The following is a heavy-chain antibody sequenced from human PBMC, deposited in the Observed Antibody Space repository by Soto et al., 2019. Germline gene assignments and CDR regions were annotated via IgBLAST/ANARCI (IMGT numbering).Heavy chain of an antibody. CDR1: GFNFGAYG. J-gene: IGHJ6*02. CDR3: AKDRRDGYITCSRCYGVDV. D-gene: IGHD5-18*01. Sequence: QVQLVESGGGVVQPGTSLRLACEASGFNFGAYGMHWVRQAPGKGLEWVAVISHDGTKTYYSDSVKGRFTISRDNSKNMLFVQMVSLRPDDTAVYSCAKDRRDGYITCSRCYGVDVWGQGTTVTVSS. V-gene: IGHV3-30*18. CDR2: ISHDGTKT.